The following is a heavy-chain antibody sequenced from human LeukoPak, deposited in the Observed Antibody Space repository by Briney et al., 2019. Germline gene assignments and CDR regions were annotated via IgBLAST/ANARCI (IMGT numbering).Heavy chain of an antibody. D-gene: IGHD2-2*01. V-gene: IGHV1-18*01. CDR2: ISAYNGNT. CDR3: ARGSRDCSSTSCYAGIHY. Sequence: ASVKVSCKASGCTFTSYGITWVRQAPGQGLEWMGWISAYNGNTMYAQNLQGRVTMTTDTSTSTAYMDLRSLRSDDTAVYYCARGSRDCSSTSCYAGIHYWGQGTPVTVSS. CDR1: GCTFTSYG. J-gene: IGHJ4*02.